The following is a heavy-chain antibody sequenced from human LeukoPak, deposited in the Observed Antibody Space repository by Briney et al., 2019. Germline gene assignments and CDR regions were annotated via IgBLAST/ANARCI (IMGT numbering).Heavy chain of an antibody. CDR1: GFIFSSYG. J-gene: IGHJ3*02. CDR3: AKVRLLWFGELLSRGLDTFDI. CDR2: IWYDGSKS. V-gene: IGHV3-33*06. D-gene: IGHD3-10*01. Sequence: PGGSLRLSCAASGFIFSSYGMHWVRQAPGKGLEWVALIWYDGSKSHHADSVKGRFTISRDNSKNSLYLQVNSLRAEDTAVYYCAKVRLLWFGELLSRGLDTFDIWGQGTMVTVSS.